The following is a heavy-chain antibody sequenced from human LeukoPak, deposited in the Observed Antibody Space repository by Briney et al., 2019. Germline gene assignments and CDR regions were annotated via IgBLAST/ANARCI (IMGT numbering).Heavy chain of an antibody. Sequence: GGSLRLSCAASGFTFSSYEMNWVRQAPGKGLEWVSYISSNGSTIYYADSVEGRFTISRDNAKNSLYLQMNNLSAEDTAVYYCARDPYSGYSGDYYYYYYMDVWGKGTTVTISS. J-gene: IGHJ6*03. CDR3: ARDPYSGYSGDYYYYYYMDV. CDR1: GFTFSSYE. V-gene: IGHV3-48*03. D-gene: IGHD5-12*01. CDR2: ISSNGSTI.